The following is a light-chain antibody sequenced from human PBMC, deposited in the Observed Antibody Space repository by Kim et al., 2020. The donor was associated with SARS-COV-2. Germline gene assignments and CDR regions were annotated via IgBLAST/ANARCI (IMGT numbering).Light chain of an antibody. CDR2: DVS. CDR3: TSYTKSDTLV. J-gene: IGLJ2*01. Sequence: GQSIPLSCTGTNSDVGAYNYVSWYQQHPGKAPKLMIYDVSERPSGVSNRFSGSKSGNTASLTISGLQAEDEADYYCTSYTKSDTLVFGGGTQLTVL. V-gene: IGLV2-14*04. CDR1: NSDVGAYNY.